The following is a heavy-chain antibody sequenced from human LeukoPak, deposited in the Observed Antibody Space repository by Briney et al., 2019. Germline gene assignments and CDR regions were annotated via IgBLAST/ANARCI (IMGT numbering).Heavy chain of an antibody. V-gene: IGHV1-69*04. Sequence: ASVKVSCKASGYTFRSHGISWVRQAPGQGLEWMGRIIPILGIANYAQKFQGRVTITADKSTSTAYMELSSLRSEDTAVYYCARTVLYEDSLWLPYLEYFQHWGQSTLVTVSS. J-gene: IGHJ1*01. CDR2: IIPILGIA. CDR3: ARTVLYEDSLWLPYLEYFQH. CDR1: GYTFRSHG. D-gene: IGHD2-8*02.